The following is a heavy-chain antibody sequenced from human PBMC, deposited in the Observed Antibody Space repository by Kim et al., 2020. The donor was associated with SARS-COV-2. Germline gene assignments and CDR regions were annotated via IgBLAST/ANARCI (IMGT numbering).Heavy chain of an antibody. J-gene: IGHJ6*02. CDR3: ARRKQWFDSYYGVDV. V-gene: IGHV6-1*01. D-gene: IGHD6-19*01. Sequence: SQTLSLTCAISGDSVSSNSAAWNWIRQSPSRGLEWLGRTYYRSKWYNDYALSVKSRITINPDTAKNQVSLQLNSVTPDDTAVYYCARRKQWFDSYYGVDVWGQGTTVTVSS. CDR2: TYYRSKWYN. CDR1: GDSVSSNSAA.